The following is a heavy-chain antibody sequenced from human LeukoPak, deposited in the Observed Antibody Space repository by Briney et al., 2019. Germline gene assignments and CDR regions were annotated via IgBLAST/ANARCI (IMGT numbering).Heavy chain of an antibody. CDR1: GFSFSSYN. D-gene: IGHD1-26*01. V-gene: IGHV3-21*01. CDR2: ITTSSSYT. CDR3: ARDPYSGAYGDTYYYFMDV. Sequence: GGSLRLSCEASGFSFSSYNMDWVRQTPGKGLEWISSITTSSSYTFYADSAKGRSTISRDNARNSLYLQMNSLTAEDTAVYYCARDPYSGAYGDTYYYFMDVWGKGTTVTISS. J-gene: IGHJ6*03.